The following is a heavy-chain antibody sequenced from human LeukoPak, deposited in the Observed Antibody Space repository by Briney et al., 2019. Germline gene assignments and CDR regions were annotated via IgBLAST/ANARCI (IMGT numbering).Heavy chain of an antibody. D-gene: IGHD3-10*01. CDR3: ARGGLYGSGTSYFDY. V-gene: IGHV3-30*03. J-gene: IGHJ4*02. Sequence: GGSLRLSCAASGFTFSSYGMHWVRQAPGKGLEWVAVISYDGGNKYYADSVKGRFTISRDNSKNTLYLQMNSLRAEDTAVYYCARGGLYGSGTSYFDYWGQGTLVTVSS. CDR1: GFTFSSYG. CDR2: ISYDGGNK.